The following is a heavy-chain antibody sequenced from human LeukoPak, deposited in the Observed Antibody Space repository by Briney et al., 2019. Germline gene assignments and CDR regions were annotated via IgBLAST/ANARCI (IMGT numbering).Heavy chain of an antibody. D-gene: IGHD5-12*01. CDR1: GFTFSSYS. CDR3: ASVNSGYDGSFDY. V-gene: IGHV3-21*01. J-gene: IGHJ4*02. CDR2: ISSSSSYI. Sequence: GGSLRLSCAASGFTFSSYSMNWVRQAPGKGLEWVSSISSSSSYIYYADSVKGRFTISRDNAKNSLNLQMNSLRAEDTAVYYCASVNSGYDGSFDYWGQGTLVTVSS.